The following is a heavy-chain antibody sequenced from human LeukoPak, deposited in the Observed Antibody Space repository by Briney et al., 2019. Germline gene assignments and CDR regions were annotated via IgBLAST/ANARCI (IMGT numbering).Heavy chain of an antibody. CDR3: ARGVGIPAAGMFDP. V-gene: IGHV4-61*02. CDR2: IYTSGST. CDR1: GGSISSGSYY. D-gene: IGHD2-2*01. Sequence: PSETLSLTCTVSGGSISSGSYYWSWIRQPAGKGLEWIGRIYTSGSTNYNPSLKSRVTISVDTSKNQFSLKLSSVTAADTAVYYCARGVGIPAAGMFDPWGQGTLVTVSS. J-gene: IGHJ5*02.